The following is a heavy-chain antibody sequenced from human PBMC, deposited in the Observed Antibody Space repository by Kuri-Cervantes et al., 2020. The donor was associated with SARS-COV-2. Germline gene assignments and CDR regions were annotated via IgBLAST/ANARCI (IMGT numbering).Heavy chain of an antibody. D-gene: IGHD3-3*01. Sequence: GESLKISCAASGFTFSSYSMNWVRQAPGEGLEWVSYISSSSSTIYYADSVKGRFTISRDNAKNSLYLQMNSLRAEDTAVYYCARDQEADFWSGYYRQTGYYYYGMDVWGQGTTVTVSS. J-gene: IGHJ6*02. CDR3: ARDQEADFWSGYYRQTGYYYYGMDV. CDR1: GFTFSSYS. CDR2: ISSSSSTI. V-gene: IGHV3-48*01.